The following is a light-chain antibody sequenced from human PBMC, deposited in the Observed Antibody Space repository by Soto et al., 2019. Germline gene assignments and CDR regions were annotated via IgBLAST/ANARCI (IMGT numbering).Light chain of an antibody. CDR3: SSVTGRFAVV. J-gene: IGLJ1*01. V-gene: IGLV2-14*01. CDR2: EVT. CDR1: RSDVGAYNY. Sequence: QSVLTQPASVSGSPGQSIAISCTGTRSDVGAYNYVSWYQQHPGKAPKLMISEVTNRPSGVSDRFSGSKSGNTASLTISGLQAEDEADYYCSSVTGRFAVVFGAATKVTVL.